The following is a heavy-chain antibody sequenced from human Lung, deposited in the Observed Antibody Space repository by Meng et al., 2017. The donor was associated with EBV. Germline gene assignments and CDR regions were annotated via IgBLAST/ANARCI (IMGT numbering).Heavy chain of an antibody. Sequence: QWPLQDAASGLVKPSQTLSLTCTVSGGSVDSGAYYWSWIRQRPGKGLEWIGYIYYSGSTFYTPSLKSRATLSVDTSKNQFSLKLSSVTAADTAVYYCAATVNDGYFDYWGQGTLVTVSS. V-gene: IGHV4-31*03. CDR2: IYYSGST. D-gene: IGHD4-11*01. CDR1: GGSVDSGAYY. CDR3: AATVNDGYFDY. J-gene: IGHJ4*02.